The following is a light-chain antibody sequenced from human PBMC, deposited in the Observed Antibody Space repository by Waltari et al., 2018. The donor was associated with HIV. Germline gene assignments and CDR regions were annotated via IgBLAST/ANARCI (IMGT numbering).Light chain of an antibody. V-gene: IGLV2-11*01. J-gene: IGLJ3*02. Sequence: QSALTQPPSVSGSPGQSVTISCTGTTSDVGAYNFVSWYQQHPGKAPKVLIYDVSKRPSGVPDRFSGSKPGNTASLTISWLQAEDEADYYCCSYAGSYTWVFVGGTKLTVL. CDR3: CSYAGSYTWV. CDR2: DVS. CDR1: TSDVGAYNF.